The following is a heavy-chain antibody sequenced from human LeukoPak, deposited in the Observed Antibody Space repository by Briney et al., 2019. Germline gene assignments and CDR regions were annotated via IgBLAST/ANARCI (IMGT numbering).Heavy chain of an antibody. J-gene: IGHJ4*02. V-gene: IGHV3-48*03. CDR2: ISSSGTLM. Sequence: PGGSLRLSCAASGFTFSNYEMNWVRQAPGRGLEWVSYISSSGTLMFYSDSVKGRFTISRDNASVSLQMNSLRAEDTALYYCARSITDYGDYDSPLFDYWGQGTLVTVSS. CDR1: GFTFSNYE. CDR3: ARSITDYGDYDSPLFDY. D-gene: IGHD4-17*01.